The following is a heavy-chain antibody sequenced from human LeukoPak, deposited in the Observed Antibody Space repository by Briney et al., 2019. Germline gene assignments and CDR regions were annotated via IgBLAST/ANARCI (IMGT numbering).Heavy chain of an antibody. CDR3: ARDRSREMATKNDAFDI. V-gene: IGHV1-2*06. J-gene: IGHJ3*02. CDR1: GYTFTGYY. CDR2: INPNSGGT. Sequence: ASVKVSCKASGYTFTGYYMHWVRQAPGQGLEWMGRINPNSGGTNYAQKFQGRVTMTRDTSISTAYMGLSRLRSDDTAVYYCARDRSREMATKNDAFDIWGQGTMVTVSS. D-gene: IGHD5-24*01.